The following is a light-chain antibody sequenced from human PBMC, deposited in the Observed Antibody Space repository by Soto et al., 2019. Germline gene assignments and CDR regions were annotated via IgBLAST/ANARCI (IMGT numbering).Light chain of an antibody. J-gene: IGKJ4*01. Sequence: DIQMTQSPSSLSASVGARAPITCRASQSISSYLNWYQQKPGKAPKLLIYAASTLQSGVPSRFSGSGSGTDFTLTISCLQSEDFATYYCQQYYSYPLTFGGGTKVDI. CDR1: QSISSY. CDR3: QQYYSYPLT. V-gene: IGKV1-39*01. CDR2: AAS.